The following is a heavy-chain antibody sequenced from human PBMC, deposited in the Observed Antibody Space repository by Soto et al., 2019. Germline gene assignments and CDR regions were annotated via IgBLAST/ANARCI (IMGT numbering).Heavy chain of an antibody. CDR2: IVPKLGTV. CDR3: GRPRTYDYESDGYYGPQFDD. J-gene: IGHJ5*02. CDR1: GGIFSRHA. D-gene: IGHD3-22*01. Sequence: QVQLVQSGAEVKKTGSSVKVSCKISGGIFSRHAIDWVRQAPGQGLEWMGGIVPKLGTVIYAQNFQARVTISADELTNASYLVLSGLTFEDTAVYYCGRPRTYDYESDGYYGPQFDDWGQVPLVTVS. V-gene: IGHV1-69*01.